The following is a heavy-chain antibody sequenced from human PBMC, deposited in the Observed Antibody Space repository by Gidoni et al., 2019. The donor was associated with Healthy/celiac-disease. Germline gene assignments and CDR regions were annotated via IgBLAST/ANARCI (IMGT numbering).Heavy chain of an antibody. V-gene: IGHV4-59*01. J-gene: IGHJ6*02. CDR1: GGSISSYY. D-gene: IGHD2-2*01. Sequence: GPGLVKPSETLSLTCTVSGGSISSYYWSWIRQPPGKGLEWIGYIYYSGSTNYNPSLKSRVTIAVDTSKNQFSLKLSSVTAADTAVYYCARDASSCDYYYGMDVLGQGTTVTVSS. CDR2: IYYSGST. CDR3: ARDASSCDYYYGMDV.